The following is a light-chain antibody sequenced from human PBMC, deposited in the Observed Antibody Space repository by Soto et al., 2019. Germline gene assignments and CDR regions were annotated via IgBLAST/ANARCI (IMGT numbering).Light chain of an antibody. CDR2: GAS. V-gene: IGKV3D-20*02. J-gene: IGKJ4*01. Sequence: EIVLTQSPGTLSFSPGERATLSCRASQSLNNNFLAWYQQKPGQAPRLLIYGASTRATGIPDRFSGRGSGTDFTLTISSLEPEDFAVYYCQQRSNWLLTFGGGTKVEIK. CDR1: QSLNNNF. CDR3: QQRSNWLLT.